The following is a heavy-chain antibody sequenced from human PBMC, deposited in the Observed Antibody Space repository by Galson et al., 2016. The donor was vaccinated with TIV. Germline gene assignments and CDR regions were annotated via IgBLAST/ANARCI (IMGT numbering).Heavy chain of an antibody. CDR1: GYSLTEVV. CDR2: FDPEVGRT. D-gene: IGHD3-22*01. Sequence: SVKVSCKVSGYSLTEVVMHWVRQAPGKGLEWMGGFDPEVGRTIYAQKLQGRVTMTADTSTDTAYMELGSLRFEDTAVYYCAKVAWFPGLSLDNWGQGTLVTVSS. V-gene: IGHV1-24*01. CDR3: AKVAWFPGLSLDN. J-gene: IGHJ4*02.